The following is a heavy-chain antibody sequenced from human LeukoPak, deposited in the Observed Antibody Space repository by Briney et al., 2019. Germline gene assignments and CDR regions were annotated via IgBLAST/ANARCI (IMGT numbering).Heavy chain of an antibody. V-gene: IGHV3-30*02. CDR3: AKDLSGYDEFDY. D-gene: IGHD5-12*01. CDR2: IRYDGSNK. CDR1: EFTFSSYG. Sequence: QPGGSLRLSCAASEFTFSSYGMHWVRQAPGKGLEWVAFIRYDGSNKYYADSVKGRFTISRDNSKNTLYLQMNSLRAEDTAVYYCAKDLSGYDEFDYWGQGTLVTVSS. J-gene: IGHJ4*02.